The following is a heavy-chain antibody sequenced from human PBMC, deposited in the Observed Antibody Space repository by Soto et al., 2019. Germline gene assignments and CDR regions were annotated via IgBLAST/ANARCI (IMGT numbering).Heavy chain of an antibody. D-gene: IGHD6-19*01. V-gene: IGHV3-30*18. J-gene: IGHJ4*02. CDR1: GFTFSSYG. Sequence: QVQLVESWGGVVQPGRSLRLSCAASGFTFSSYGIHWVLQAPGKGLEWVTVISYDGSNKYYADSVKGRFTISRDNSTNTLYLQLNSLRAEDKDVYYCAKDQYITSGWYDYWGQGTLVTVSS. CDR2: ISYDGSNK. CDR3: AKDQYITSGWYDY.